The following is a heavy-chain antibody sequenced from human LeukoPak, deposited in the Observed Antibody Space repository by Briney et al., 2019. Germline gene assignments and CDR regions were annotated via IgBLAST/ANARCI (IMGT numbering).Heavy chain of an antibody. CDR2: IWYDGSNK. CDR3: ARDLLSGSYYAFDY. J-gene: IGHJ4*02. D-gene: IGHD3-10*01. V-gene: IGHV3-33*01. Sequence: GRSLRLSCAASGFTFSSYGMHWVRQAPGKGLEWVAVIWYDGSNKYYADSVKGRFAISRDNSKNTLYLQMNSLRAEDTAVYYCARDLLSGSYYAFDYWGQGTLVTVSS. CDR1: GFTFSSYG.